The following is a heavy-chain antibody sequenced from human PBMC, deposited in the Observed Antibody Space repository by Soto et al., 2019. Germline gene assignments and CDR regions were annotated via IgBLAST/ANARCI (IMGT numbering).Heavy chain of an antibody. J-gene: IGHJ4*02. CDR3: ARARGYSGYDFYYFDY. CDR1: GGTFSSYA. CDR2: IIPIFGTA. D-gene: IGHD5-12*01. V-gene: IGHV1-69*13. Sequence: SVKVSCKASGGTFSSYAISWVRQAPGQGLEWMGGIIPIFGTANYAQKFQGRVTITADESTSTAYMELSSLRSEDTAVYYCARARGYSGYDFYYFDYWGQGTLVTVSS.